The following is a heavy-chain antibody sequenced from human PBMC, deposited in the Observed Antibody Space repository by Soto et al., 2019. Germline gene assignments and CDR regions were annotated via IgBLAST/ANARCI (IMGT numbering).Heavy chain of an antibody. V-gene: IGHV4-59*01. CDR3: ARGRGGWFINQLLNAFDI. CDR1: GGSIRSYY. J-gene: IGHJ3*02. Sequence: KTSETLSLTCTVSGGSIRSYYWSWIRQPPGKGLEWIGYIYYSGSTNYNPSLKSRVTISVDTSKNQFSLKLSSVTAADTAVYYCARGRGGWFINQLLNAFDIWGQGTMVTVS. D-gene: IGHD2-2*01. CDR2: IYYSGST.